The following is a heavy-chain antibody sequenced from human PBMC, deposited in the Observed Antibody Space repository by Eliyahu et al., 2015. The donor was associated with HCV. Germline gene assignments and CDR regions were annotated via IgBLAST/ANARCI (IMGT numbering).Heavy chain of an antibody. CDR2: ISGSGSNT. CDR3: AKKEGTANTGYDYDS. D-gene: IGHD5-12*01. Sequence: EVQLLESGGGLVQPGGSLRLSCAASGFTFSSYAMSWVRQAPGKGLEWVSTISGSGSNTYYADSVKGRFTISRDNSKNTLYLQMDSLRAEDTALYYCAKKEGTANTGYDYDSWGQGTLVTVSS. J-gene: IGHJ4*02. CDR1: GFTFSSYA. V-gene: IGHV3-23*01.